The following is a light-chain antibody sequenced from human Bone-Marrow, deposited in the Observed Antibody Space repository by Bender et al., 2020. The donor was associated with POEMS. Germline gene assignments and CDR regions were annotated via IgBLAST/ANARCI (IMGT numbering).Light chain of an antibody. V-gene: IGLV2-11*01. CDR3: SSWDDSLSGWV. CDR2: DVT. Sequence: QSALTQPASVSGSPGQSVTIFCTGTSSDVGGYNYVSWYQQHPGKAPKLIISDVTKRPSGVPNRFSGSKSGTSASLAISDIQSEDEGDYYCSSWDDSLSGWVFGGGTKLTVL. CDR1: SSDVGGYNY. J-gene: IGLJ3*02.